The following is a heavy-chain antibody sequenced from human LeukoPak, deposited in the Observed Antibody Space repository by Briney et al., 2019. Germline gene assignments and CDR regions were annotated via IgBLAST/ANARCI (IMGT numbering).Heavy chain of an antibody. CDR3: AKTYCSGGSCYWYFDL. J-gene: IGHJ2*01. V-gene: IGHV3-23*01. CDR1: GFTFSSYA. CDR2: ISGCGGST. D-gene: IGHD2-15*01. Sequence: GGSLRPSCAASGFTFSSYAMSWVRQAPGEGLEWVSSISGCGGSTYYADCVKGRFTISRDNSKNTLYLQMNSLRAEDTAVYYCAKTYCSGGSCYWYFDLWGRGTLVTVSS.